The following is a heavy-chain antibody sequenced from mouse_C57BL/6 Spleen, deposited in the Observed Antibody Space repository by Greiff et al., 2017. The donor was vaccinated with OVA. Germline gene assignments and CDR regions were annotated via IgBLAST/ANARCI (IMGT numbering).Heavy chain of an antibody. Sequence: EVQLQESGPVLVKPGASVKMSCKASGYTFTDYYMNWVKQSHGKSLEWIGVINPYNGGTSYNQKFKGKATLTVDKSSSTAYMELNSLTSEDSAVYYCARDYYGSRGDYYAMDYWGQGTSVTVSS. CDR3: ARDYYGSRGDYYAMDY. CDR1: GYTFTDYY. CDR2: INPYNGGT. V-gene: IGHV1-19*01. D-gene: IGHD1-1*01. J-gene: IGHJ4*01.